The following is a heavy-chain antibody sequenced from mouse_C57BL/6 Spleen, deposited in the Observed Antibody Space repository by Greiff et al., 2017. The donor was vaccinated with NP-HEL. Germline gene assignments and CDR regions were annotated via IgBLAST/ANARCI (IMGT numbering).Heavy chain of an antibody. D-gene: IGHD4-1*01. J-gene: IGHJ4*01. Sequence: QVQLQQPGAELVRPGTSVKLSCKASGYTFTSYWMHWVKQRPGQGLEWIGVIDPSDSYTNYNQKFKGKATLTVDTSSSTAYMQLSSLTSEDSAVYYCARVGYYAMDYWGQGTSVTVSS. V-gene: IGHV1-59*01. CDR1: GYTFTSYW. CDR3: ARVGYYAMDY. CDR2: IDPSDSYT.